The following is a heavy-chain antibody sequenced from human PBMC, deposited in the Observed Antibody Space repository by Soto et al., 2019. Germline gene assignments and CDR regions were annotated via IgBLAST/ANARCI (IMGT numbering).Heavy chain of an antibody. J-gene: IGHJ6*02. CDR3: GRRVRHRNCSSTSCYYYYYYYGMDV. CDR1: GDSVSSNSAA. Sequence: SQTLSLTCAISGDSVSSNSAAWNWIRQSPSRGLEWLGRTYYRSNWYNDYAVSVKSRITINPDTSKNPFSLQLNSETPEDTAVYYCGRRVRHRNCSSTSCYYYYYYYGMDVWGQGTTVTVSS. CDR2: TYYRSNWYN. V-gene: IGHV6-1*01. D-gene: IGHD2-2*01.